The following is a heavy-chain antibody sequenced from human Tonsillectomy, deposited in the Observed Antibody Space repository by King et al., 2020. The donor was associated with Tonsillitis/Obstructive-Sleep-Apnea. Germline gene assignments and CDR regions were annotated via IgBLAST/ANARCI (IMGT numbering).Heavy chain of an antibody. V-gene: IGHV3-49*04. CDR1: GFTFGDYA. CDR3: TRDPVASGGYNDYCDY. CDR2: IRSKPYGGTT. D-gene: IGHD5-24*01. Sequence: VQLVESGGGLVQPGRSLRPSCTASGFTFGDYAMSWVRQAPGKGLEWVGFIRSKPYGGTTEYAASVKGRFTISRNDSKSIAYLQMNSLKTEDTAVYYCTRDPVASGGYNDYCDYWGQGTLVTVSS. J-gene: IGHJ4*02.